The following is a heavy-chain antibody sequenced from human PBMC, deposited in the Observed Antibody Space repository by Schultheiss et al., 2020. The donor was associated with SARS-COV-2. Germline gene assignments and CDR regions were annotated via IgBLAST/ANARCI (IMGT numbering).Heavy chain of an antibody. CDR3: ARGGLGGIGARRVYYYYVMDV. CDR1: GGSISSSSYY. CDR2: INHSGST. Sequence: SETLSLTCTVSGGSISSSSYYWGWIRQPPGKGLEWIGEINHSGSTNYNPSLKSRVTISVDTSKNQFSLKLSSVTAADKDVYYCARGGLGGIGARRVYYYYVMDVWGKGTTGTVSS. J-gene: IGHJ6*04. V-gene: IGHV4-39*07. D-gene: IGHD6-6*01.